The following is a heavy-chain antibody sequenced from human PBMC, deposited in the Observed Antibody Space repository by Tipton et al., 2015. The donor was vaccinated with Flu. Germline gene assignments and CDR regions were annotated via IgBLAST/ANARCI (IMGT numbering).Heavy chain of an antibody. J-gene: IGHJ4*02. Sequence: QVQLVQSGGGLVKPGGSLRLSCAASGFTFSDYYMSWIRLAPGKGLEWVSHISSSGSSINYADSLKGRFTISRDFSKNTVYPQMNSLRAEDTAIYYCAKVIPEFVVGLDSWGQGTLVTVSS. CDR3: AKVIPEFVVGLDS. D-gene: IGHD2-21*01. V-gene: IGHV3-11*01. CDR1: GFTFSDYY. CDR2: ISSSGSSI.